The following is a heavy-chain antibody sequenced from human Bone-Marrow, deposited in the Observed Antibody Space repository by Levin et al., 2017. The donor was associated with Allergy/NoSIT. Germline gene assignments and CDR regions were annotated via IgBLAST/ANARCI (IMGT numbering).Heavy chain of an antibody. CDR3: ARVFLSYAFDV. CDR2: ISYDGSDK. D-gene: IGHD3-16*01. V-gene: IGHV3-33*05. J-gene: IGHJ3*01. CDR1: GFTFGSYD. Sequence: GESLKISCAASGFTFGSYDMHWVRQAPGKGPEWVAFISYDGSDKYYADSVKGRFTISRGNAMNTLYLQMNSLRAEDTALYYCARVFLSYAFDVWGQGAMVTVSS.